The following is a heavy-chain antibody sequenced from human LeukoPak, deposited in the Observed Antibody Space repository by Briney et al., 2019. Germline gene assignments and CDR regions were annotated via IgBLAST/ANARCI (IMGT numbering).Heavy chain of an antibody. CDR2: ISWNSGSI. CDR1: GFTFDDYA. CDR3: AKDIGSGWPNNWFDP. D-gene: IGHD6-19*01. Sequence: PGGSLRLSCAASGFTFDDYAMHWVRQVPGKGLEWVSGISWNSGSIGYADSVKGRFTISRDNAKNSLYLQMNSLRAEDTALYYCAKDIGSGWPNNWFDPWGRGTLVTVSS. V-gene: IGHV3-9*01. J-gene: IGHJ5*02.